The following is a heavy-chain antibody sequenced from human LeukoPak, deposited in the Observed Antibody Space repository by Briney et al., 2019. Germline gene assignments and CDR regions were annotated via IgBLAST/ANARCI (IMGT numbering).Heavy chain of an antibody. CDR1: GGTFSSYA. D-gene: IGHD3-3*01. V-gene: IGHV1-18*01. Sequence: ASVKVSCKASGGTFSSYAISWVRQAPGQGLEWMGWISAYNGNTNYAQKLQGRVTMTTDTSTSTAYMELRSLRSDDTAVYYCARPFYDFWSGYYDYYMDVWGKGTTVTVSS. CDR3: ARPFYDFWSGYYDYYMDV. J-gene: IGHJ6*03. CDR2: ISAYNGNT.